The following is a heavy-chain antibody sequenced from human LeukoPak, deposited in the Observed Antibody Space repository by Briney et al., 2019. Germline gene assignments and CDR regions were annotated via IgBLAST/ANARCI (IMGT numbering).Heavy chain of an antibody. J-gene: IGHJ4*02. CDR3: AKDRDGVFVGY. CDR2: ISGSGGST. Sequence: GGSLRLSCAASEFTFSSYAMSWVRQAPGKGLEWVSAISGSGGSTYYADSVKGRFTISRDNSKNTLYLQMNSLRAEDTAVYYCAKDRDGVFVGYWGQGTLVTVSS. CDR1: EFTFSSYA. D-gene: IGHD3-3*01. V-gene: IGHV3-23*01.